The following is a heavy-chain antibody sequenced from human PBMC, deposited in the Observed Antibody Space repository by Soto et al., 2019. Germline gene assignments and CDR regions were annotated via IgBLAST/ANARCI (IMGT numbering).Heavy chain of an antibody. V-gene: IGHV1-18*01. CDR1: GYTFTSYG. D-gene: IGHD3-10*01. CDR3: ARDLRDGSESYFGNHDWYDP. CDR2: ISAYNGNT. J-gene: IGHJ5*02. Sequence: GASVKVSCKASGYTFTSYGISWVRQAPGQGLEWMGWISAYNGNTNYAQKLQGRVTMTTDTSTSTAYMELRSLRSDDTAVYYCARDLRDGSESYFGNHDWYDPWGQGTLVTVSS.